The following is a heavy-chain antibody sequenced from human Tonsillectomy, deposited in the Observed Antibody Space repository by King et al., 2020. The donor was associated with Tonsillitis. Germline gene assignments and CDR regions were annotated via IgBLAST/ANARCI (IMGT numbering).Heavy chain of an antibody. Sequence: VQLQESGPGLVKPSQTLSLTCTVSGGSISSGGYYWSWIRQHPGKGLEWMGYIYYSGRIYYNPSLKSRVTISVDTSKNQFSLKLSSVTAADTAVYYCARDSNWNDEGLDYWGQGTLVTVSS. CDR3: ARDSNWNDEGLDY. CDR2: IYYSGRI. D-gene: IGHD1-1*01. CDR1: GGSISSGGYY. V-gene: IGHV4-31*03. J-gene: IGHJ4*02.